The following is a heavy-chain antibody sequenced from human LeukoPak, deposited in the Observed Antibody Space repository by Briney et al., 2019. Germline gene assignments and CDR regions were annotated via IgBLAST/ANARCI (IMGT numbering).Heavy chain of an antibody. Sequence: PGGSLRLSCAASGFTFSSYSMNWVRQAPGKGLEWVSSISSSSSYIYYADSVKGRFTISRDNAKNSLYLQMNSLRVEDTAVYYCTRAEGLGPGAHFDQWGQGALVIVSS. CDR2: ISSSSSYI. J-gene: IGHJ4*02. CDR1: GFTFSSYS. CDR3: TRAEGLGPGAHFDQ. V-gene: IGHV3-21*04.